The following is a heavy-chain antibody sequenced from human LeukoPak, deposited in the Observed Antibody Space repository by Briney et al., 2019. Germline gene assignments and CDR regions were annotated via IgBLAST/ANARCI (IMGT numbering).Heavy chain of an antibody. V-gene: IGHV1-69*05. Sequence: SVKVSCKASGGTFSSYAISWVRQAPGQGLEWMGGIIPIFGTANYAQKFQGRVTITTDESTSTAYMELSSLRSEDAAVYYCARGSEIVPAATFDYWGQGTLVTVSS. CDR3: ARGSEIVPAATFDY. CDR2: IIPIFGTA. CDR1: GGTFSSYA. J-gene: IGHJ4*02. D-gene: IGHD2-2*01.